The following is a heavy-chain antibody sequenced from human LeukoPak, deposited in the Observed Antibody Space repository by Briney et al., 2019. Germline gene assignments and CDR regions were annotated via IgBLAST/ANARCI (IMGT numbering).Heavy chain of an antibody. D-gene: IGHD3-10*01. CDR2: INPSGGST. Sequence: GASVKVSCKASGYTFTSYYMHWVRQAPGQGLEWMGIINPSGGSTSYAQKFQGRVTMTRDTSTSTVYMELSSLRSEDTAVYYCARDQMVRGVIPSVGFDYWGQGTLVTVSS. CDR3: ARDQMVRGVIPSVGFDY. J-gene: IGHJ4*02. V-gene: IGHV1-46*01. CDR1: GYTFTSYY.